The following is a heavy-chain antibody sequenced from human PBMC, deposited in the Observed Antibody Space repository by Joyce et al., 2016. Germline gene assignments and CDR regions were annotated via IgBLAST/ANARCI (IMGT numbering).Heavy chain of an antibody. J-gene: IGHJ4*02. Sequence: EVHLVESGGGLVKPGGSLRLSCAASGFTFSRHSMNWVRQAPGKGPKWVAFVSSTSTYINYADSVKGRFTISRDNAENSLYLQMNSLRAEDTAVYYCACWAGQDSDPYFSGPFDYWGQGTLVSVSS. CDR2: VSSTSTYI. V-gene: IGHV3-21*01. D-gene: IGHD2-15*01. CDR3: ACWAGQDSDPYFSGPFDY. CDR1: GFTFSRHS.